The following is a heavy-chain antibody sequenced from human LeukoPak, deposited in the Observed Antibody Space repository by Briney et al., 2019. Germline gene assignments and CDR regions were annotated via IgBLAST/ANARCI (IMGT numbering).Heavy chain of an antibody. D-gene: IGHD5-18*01. Sequence: SETLSLTCTVSGGSISSSSYYWGWIRQPPGKGLEWIGYIYYSGSTNYNPSLKSRVTISVDTSKNQFSLKLSSVTAADTAVYYCARGDTAMPIGDYWGQGTLVTVSS. CDR2: IYYSGST. J-gene: IGHJ4*02. CDR1: GGSISSSSYY. CDR3: ARGDTAMPIGDY. V-gene: IGHV4-61*05.